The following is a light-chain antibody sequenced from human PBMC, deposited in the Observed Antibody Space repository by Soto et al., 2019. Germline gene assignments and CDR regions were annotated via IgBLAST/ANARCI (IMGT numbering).Light chain of an antibody. CDR1: QGVGND. CDR3: LQHNTYPFT. Sequence: DIQMTQSPSSLSASVGDRVTITCRTSQGVGNDLGWYQQMPGKAPKRLIYLASTLHSGVPSRFSGSGFGTEFTLTISSLQPEDFATYYCLQHNTYPFTFGPGTKVDIK. V-gene: IGKV1-17*01. CDR2: LAS. J-gene: IGKJ3*01.